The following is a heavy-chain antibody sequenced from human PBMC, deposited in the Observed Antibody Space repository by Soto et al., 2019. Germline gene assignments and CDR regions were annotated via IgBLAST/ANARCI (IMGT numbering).Heavy chain of an antibody. D-gene: IGHD4-17*01. CDR1: GGSISSYY. CDR2: IYYSGST. J-gene: IGHJ4*02. Sequence: SETLSLTCTVSGGSISSYYWSWIRQPPGKGLEWIGYIYYSGSTNYNPSLKSRVTISVDTSKNQFSLKLSSVTAADTAVYYCAREYGDYGTNAYNYWGQGTRVTVSS. CDR3: AREYGDYGTNAYNY. V-gene: IGHV4-59*01.